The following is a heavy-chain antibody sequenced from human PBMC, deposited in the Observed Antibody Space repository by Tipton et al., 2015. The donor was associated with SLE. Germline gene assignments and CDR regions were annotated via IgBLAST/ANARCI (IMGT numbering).Heavy chain of an antibody. D-gene: IGHD6-19*01. CDR1: GGSISSSSYY. CDR3: ARHHGSGWLYGLDV. CDR2: IYYTGYT. J-gene: IGHJ6*02. Sequence: TLSLTCTVSGGSISSSSYYWGWIRQPPGKGLEWIGSIYYTGYTYYNPSLKSRVTVSIDTSKNQISLKRKSVTAADTSVYYCARHHGSGWLYGLDVWGQGTTVTVSS. V-gene: IGHV4-39*01.